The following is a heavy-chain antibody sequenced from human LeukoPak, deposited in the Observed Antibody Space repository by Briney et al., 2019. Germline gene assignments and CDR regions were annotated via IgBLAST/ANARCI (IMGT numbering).Heavy chain of an antibody. V-gene: IGHV4-39*01. J-gene: IGHJ5*02. CDR1: GGSISSTSHF. CDR3: ARREDYYDNSGRRNWFDP. Sequence: SETLSLTCTVSGGSISSTSHFWGWIRQPPGKGLEWIGTIYYSGSTYYNSSLKSRVTISVDTSRNQFSLKMTSVTAADTAVYYCARREDYYDNSGRRNWFDPWGQGTLVTVSS. D-gene: IGHD3-22*01. CDR2: IYYSGST.